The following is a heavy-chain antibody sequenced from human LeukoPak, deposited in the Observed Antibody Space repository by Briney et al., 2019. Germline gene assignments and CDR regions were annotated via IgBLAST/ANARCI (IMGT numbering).Heavy chain of an antibody. CDR2: ISWNSGSI. CDR1: GFTFSSYW. D-gene: IGHD6-13*01. Sequence: PGGSLRLSCAASGFTFSSYWMHWVRQAPGKGLEWVSGISWNSGSIGYADSVKGRFTISRDNAKNSLYLQMNSLRAEDTALYYCAKDGAAGGQGNWFDPWGQGTLVTVSS. CDR3: AKDGAAGGQGNWFDP. V-gene: IGHV3-9*01. J-gene: IGHJ5*02.